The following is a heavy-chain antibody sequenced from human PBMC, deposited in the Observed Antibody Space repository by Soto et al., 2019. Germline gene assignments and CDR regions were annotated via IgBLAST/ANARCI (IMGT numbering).Heavy chain of an antibody. J-gene: IGHJ4*02. V-gene: IGHV4-31*03. CDR1: GGSISSGGYY. Sequence: SETLSLTCTVSGGSISSGGYYWSWIRQHPGKGLEWIGYIYYSGSTYYNPSLKSRVTISVDTSKNQFSLKLSSVTAADTAVYYCARVAARPGVFYFDYWGQGTLVTVSS. D-gene: IGHD6-6*01. CDR3: ARVAARPGVFYFDY. CDR2: IYYSGST.